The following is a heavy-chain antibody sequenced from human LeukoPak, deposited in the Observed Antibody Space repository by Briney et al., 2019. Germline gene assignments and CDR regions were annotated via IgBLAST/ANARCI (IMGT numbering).Heavy chain of an antibody. CDR2: IYYSGST. CDR3: ARFEGQYGSGSYYNS. V-gene: IGHV4-59*01. J-gene: IGHJ4*02. Sequence: SQTLSLTCTVSGGSISSYYCSWIRQPPGKGLEWSGYIYYSGSTNYNPSLKSLVTISVDTSKNQSSLKLSSVTAADTAVYYCARFEGQYGSGSYYNSWGQGTLVTVSS. D-gene: IGHD3-10*01. CDR1: GGSISSYY.